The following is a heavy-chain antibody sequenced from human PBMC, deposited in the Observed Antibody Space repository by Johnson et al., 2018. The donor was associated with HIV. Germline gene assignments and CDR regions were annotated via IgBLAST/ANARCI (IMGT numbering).Heavy chain of an antibody. CDR1: GFTFDDFG. CDR2: INWNGGST. D-gene: IGHD3-16*01. Sequence: VQLVESGGGLIQPGGSLRLSCAASGFTFDDFGMGWVRQAPGKGLEWVSGINWNGGSTSYADSVKGRFTISRDNAKNMLYLQMSSLRAEDTAVYYCARVGPRSKGGPVDAFDIWGQGTMVTVSS. CDR3: ARVGPRSKGGPVDAFDI. V-gene: IGHV3-20*04. J-gene: IGHJ3*02.